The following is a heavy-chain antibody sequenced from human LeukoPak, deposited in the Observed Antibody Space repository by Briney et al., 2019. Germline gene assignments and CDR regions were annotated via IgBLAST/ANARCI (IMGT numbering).Heavy chain of an antibody. CDR1: GGTFSSYA. J-gene: IGHJ4*02. D-gene: IGHD2-15*01. CDR3: ARGIIGYYFDY. Sequence: SVKVSCKASGGTFSSYAISWVRQAPGRGLEWMGGIIPIFGTANYAQKFQGRVTITADESTSTAYMELRSLRSDDTAVYYCARGIIGYYFDYWGQGTLVTVSS. V-gene: IGHV1-69*13. CDR2: IIPIFGTA.